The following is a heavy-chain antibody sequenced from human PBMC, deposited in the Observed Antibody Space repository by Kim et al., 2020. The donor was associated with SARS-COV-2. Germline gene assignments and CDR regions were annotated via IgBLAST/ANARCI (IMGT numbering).Heavy chain of an antibody. CDR3: ARGGYDFWSGYPYYFDS. D-gene: IGHD3-3*01. Sequence: SVKGRFTISRHNSKNTLYLQMNSLRAEDTAVYYCARGGYDFWSGYPYYFDSWGQGTLVTVSS. V-gene: IGHV3-53*04. J-gene: IGHJ4*02.